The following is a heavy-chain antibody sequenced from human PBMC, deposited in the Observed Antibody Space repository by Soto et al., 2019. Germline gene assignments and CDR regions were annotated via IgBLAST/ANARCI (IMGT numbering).Heavy chain of an antibody. CDR2: IIPIFGTA. J-gene: IGHJ4*02. CDR3: ARQDSCYDSSGYYLRYFDY. V-gene: IGHV1-69*06. Sequence: ASVKVSCKSSGCTFISYAISWLRQAPGQGLEWMGGIIPIFGTANYAQKFQGRVTITADNCTSTAYMELSSLRSEDTAVYYCARQDSCYDSSGYYLRYFDYWGQGNLVTVPS. CDR1: GCTFISYA. D-gene: IGHD3-22*01.